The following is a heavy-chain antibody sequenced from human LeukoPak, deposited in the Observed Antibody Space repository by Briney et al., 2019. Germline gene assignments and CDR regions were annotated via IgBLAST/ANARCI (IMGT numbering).Heavy chain of an antibody. D-gene: IGHD3-10*01. CDR3: AREGSGTYYYGMDV. Sequence: GASVKVSCKASGGTFSSYAISWVRQAPGQGLEWTGGIIPIFGTANYAQKFQGRVTITADESTSTAYMELSSLRSEDTAVYYCAREGSGTYYYGMDVWGQGTTVTVSS. V-gene: IGHV1-69*13. J-gene: IGHJ6*02. CDR1: GGTFSSYA. CDR2: IIPIFGTA.